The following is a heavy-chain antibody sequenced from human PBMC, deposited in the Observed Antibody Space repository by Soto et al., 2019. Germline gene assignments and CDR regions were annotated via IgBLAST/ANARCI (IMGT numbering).Heavy chain of an antibody. CDR2: ISSSSGYT. V-gene: IGHV3-11*03. D-gene: IGHD3-9*01. J-gene: IGHJ4*02. CDR1: GFTFSDYY. CDR3: AQALAPSDLLIGYPTFGS. Sequence: PGGSLRLSFAASGFTFSDYYMSWIRQAPGKGLEWVSYISSSSGYTNYADSVKGRFTISRDNSKNTLYLQMNSLRAEDTAVYYSAQALAPSDLLIGYPTFGSWGQGTLATVSS.